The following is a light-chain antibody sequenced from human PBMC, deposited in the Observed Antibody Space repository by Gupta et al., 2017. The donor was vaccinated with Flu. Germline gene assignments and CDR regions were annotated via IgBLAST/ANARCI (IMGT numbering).Light chain of an antibody. CDR1: ESVSIN. V-gene: IGKV3-15*01. CDR2: GAS. Sequence: EIVLTQSPATLSVSPGERVTLSCRASESVSINLAWYQRKPGQPPRVLIYGASNRAAGVPARFSGSGSGTDFTLTISSLESEDSAIYDCQHYRHWPLFGQGTKLEIK. J-gene: IGKJ2*01. CDR3: QHYRHWPL.